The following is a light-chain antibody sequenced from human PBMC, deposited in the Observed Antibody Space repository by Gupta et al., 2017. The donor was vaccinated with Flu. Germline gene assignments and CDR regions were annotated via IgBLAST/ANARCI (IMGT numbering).Light chain of an antibody. V-gene: IGKV2-30*01. CDR2: QCS. Sequence: VILGKPASISCSASQRRVYSDGNTYLNWFQQRPGQSPRRLIYQCSHRESGVPDRFSGSGSGTDFTLKISSGEAEDVGVYYCRQWERWPWAFGQGTKVEIK. CDR1: QRRVYSDGNTY. CDR3: RQWERWPWA. J-gene: IGKJ1*01.